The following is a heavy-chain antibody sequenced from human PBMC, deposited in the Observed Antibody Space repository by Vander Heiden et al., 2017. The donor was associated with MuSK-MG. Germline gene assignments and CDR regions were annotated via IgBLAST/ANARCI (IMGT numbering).Heavy chain of an antibody. V-gene: IGHV3-7*01. Sequence: EVQLVESGGGLVEPGGSLRLACAASGFTFINSWMTWVRQVPGKGLEWVANINQDGSGKYYVDSVKGRFTISRDNAKKSLYLQMNSLRAEDTAVYYCATEYYFDSWGQGTLVTVSS. J-gene: IGHJ4*02. CDR3: ATEYYFDS. CDR2: INQDGSGK. CDR1: GFTFINSW.